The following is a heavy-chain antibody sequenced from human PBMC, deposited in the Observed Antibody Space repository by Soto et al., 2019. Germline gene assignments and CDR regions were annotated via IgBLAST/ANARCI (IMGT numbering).Heavy chain of an antibody. J-gene: IGHJ4*02. CDR1: GGTFSSYA. CDR2: IIPIFGTA. CDR3: ARVGPSAFDYGGNSGFDY. Sequence: SVKVSCKASGGTFSSYAISWVRQAPGQGLEWMGGIIPIFGTANYAQKFQGRVTITADESTSTAYMELSSLRSEDTAVYYCARVGPSAFDYGGNSGFDYWGQGTLVTVSS. D-gene: IGHD4-17*01. V-gene: IGHV1-69*13.